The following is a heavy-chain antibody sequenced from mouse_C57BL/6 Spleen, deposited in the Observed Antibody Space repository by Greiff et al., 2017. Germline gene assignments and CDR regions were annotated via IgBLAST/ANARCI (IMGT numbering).Heavy chain of an antibody. Sequence: EVQGVESGGGLVQPGGSLSLSCAASGFTFTDYYMSWVRQPPGQALEWLGFIRNKANGYTTEYSASVKGRFTISRDTSQSILYLQMNALRAEDSATYYCARYDSNYGNYAMDYWGQGTSVTVSS. CDR2: IRNKANGYTT. CDR1: GFTFTDYY. J-gene: IGHJ4*01. D-gene: IGHD2-5*01. V-gene: IGHV7-3*01. CDR3: ARYDSNYGNYAMDY.